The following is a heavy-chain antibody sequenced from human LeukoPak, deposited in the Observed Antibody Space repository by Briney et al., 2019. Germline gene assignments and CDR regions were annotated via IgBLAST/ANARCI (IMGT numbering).Heavy chain of an antibody. J-gene: IGHJ4*02. Sequence: SETLSLTCTVSGGSLMSCSYFWVGLRQPPGKGLEWIGSIYYSGSTYYNPSLKSRVTISVDTYKSQFSLNLRSVTAADTAVYYYFYGSGSSRYNLDYWGQGTLVTVSS. CDR1: GGSLMSCSYF. V-gene: IGHV4-39*01. CDR3: FYGSGSSRYNLDY. D-gene: IGHD3-10*01. CDR2: IYYSGST.